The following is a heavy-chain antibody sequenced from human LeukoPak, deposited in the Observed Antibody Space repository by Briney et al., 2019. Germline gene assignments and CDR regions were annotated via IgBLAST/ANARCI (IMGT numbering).Heavy chain of an antibody. CDR3: AKDWGSSGWYNYFDP. D-gene: IGHD6-19*01. CDR2: ISSDGNNK. CDR1: GFTFSSFA. Sequence: GGSLRLSCAASGFTFSSFAVHWVRQAPGKGLEWVAVISSDGNNKFYADSVKGRFTISRDNSKNTLYLQVDSLRPEDTAVYYCAKDWGSSGWYNYFDPWGQGTLVTVSS. J-gene: IGHJ5*02. V-gene: IGHV3-30*04.